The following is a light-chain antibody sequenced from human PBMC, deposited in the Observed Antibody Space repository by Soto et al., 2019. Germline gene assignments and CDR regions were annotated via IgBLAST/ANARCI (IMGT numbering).Light chain of an antibody. J-gene: IGKJ1*01. CDR2: GAS. V-gene: IGKV3-15*01. Sequence: ETVMTQSAATLSVSPLERATPSCXASQSVNSNLAWYQQKLGQAPRVLIYGASTRATGIPARFSGSGSETEFILTISRLEPEDFAVYHCHQYGGSPPTFGQGTKVDIK. CDR1: QSVNSN. CDR3: HQYGGSPPT.